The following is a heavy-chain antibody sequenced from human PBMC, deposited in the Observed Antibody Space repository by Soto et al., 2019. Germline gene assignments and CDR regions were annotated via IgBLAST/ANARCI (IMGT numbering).Heavy chain of an antibody. D-gene: IGHD2-2*01. CDR3: AKHLSTAVNYGLDL. CDR2: ISDDGDST. Sequence: PVESLRLSYGASGFTFSENAMTWVRQAPGKGLEGVSSISDDGDSTYYADSVKGRFAVSRDNSKNTLFLHMNSLGAEDTAVYYSAKHLSTAVNYGLDLWGEGTPVTDSS. J-gene: IGHJ6*04. V-gene: IGHV3-23*01. CDR1: GFTFSENA.